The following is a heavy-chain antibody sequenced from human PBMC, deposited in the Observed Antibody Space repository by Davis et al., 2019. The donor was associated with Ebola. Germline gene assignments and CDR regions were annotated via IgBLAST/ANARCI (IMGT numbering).Heavy chain of an antibody. CDR3: AREAYGDMGHWFDP. V-gene: IGHV1-8*01. CDR2: MNPNSGNT. CDR1: GYTFTSYD. J-gene: IGHJ5*02. D-gene: IGHD4-17*01. Sequence: ASVKVSCKASGYTFTSYDINWVRQAPGQGLEWMGWMNPNSGNTGYAQKFQGRVTMTRNTSISTAYMELSSLRSEDTAVYYCAREAYGDMGHWFDPWGQGTLVTVSS.